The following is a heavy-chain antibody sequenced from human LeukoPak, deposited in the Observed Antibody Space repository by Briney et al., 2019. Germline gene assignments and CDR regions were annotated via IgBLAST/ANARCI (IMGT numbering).Heavy chain of an antibody. V-gene: IGHV1-46*01. CDR2: INPSGGST. D-gene: IGHD6-6*01. J-gene: IGHJ5*02. CDR3: ARAGSIAARLLARWFDP. Sequence: ASVKVSCKASGYTFTSYYMHWVRQAPGQGLEWMGIINPSGGSTSYAQKFQGRVTMTRNTSISTAYMELSSLRSEDTAVYYCARAGSIAARLLARWFDPWGQGTLVTVSS. CDR1: GYTFTSYY.